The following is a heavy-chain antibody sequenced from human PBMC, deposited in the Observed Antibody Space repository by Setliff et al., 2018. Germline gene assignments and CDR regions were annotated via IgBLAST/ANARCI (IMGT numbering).Heavy chain of an antibody. V-gene: IGHV3-72*01. J-gene: IGHJ4*02. D-gene: IGHD1-26*01. CDR1: GFTFSDHY. CDR2: SRDKGNSYTT. Sequence: GGSLRLSCAVSGFTFSDHYMDWVRQVPGKGLEWVGRSRDKGNSYTTEYAASVKGRFTTSRDASKNSLFLQMNSLKTEDTAVYYCIRDTHMSGAYYFDYWGQGTLVTVSS. CDR3: IRDTHMSGAYYFDY.